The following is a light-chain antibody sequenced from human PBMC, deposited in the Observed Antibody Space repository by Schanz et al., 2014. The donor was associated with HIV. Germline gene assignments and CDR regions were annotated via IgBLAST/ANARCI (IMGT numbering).Light chain of an antibody. CDR3: ATWDDSLNGWV. CDR2: NTY. Sequence: QSVLTQPTSASGNPGQRVTISCSASSSTIGTNAVNWYQQSPGTAPKLLIYNTYHRPSGVPDRFSGSKSGTSASLAISGLQSEDEADYYCATWDDSLNGWVFGGGTKLT. J-gene: IGLJ3*02. V-gene: IGLV1-44*01. CDR1: SSTIGTNA.